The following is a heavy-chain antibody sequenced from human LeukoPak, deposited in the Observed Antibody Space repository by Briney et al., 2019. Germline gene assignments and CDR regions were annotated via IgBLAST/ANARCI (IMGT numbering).Heavy chain of an antibody. D-gene: IGHD6-13*01. CDR3: ARDPPGIAASVSGG. CDR1: GFTVSNNY. CDR2: IYSCGTT. J-gene: IGHJ4*02. V-gene: IGHV3-53*01. Sequence: GGSLRLSCTASGFTVSNNYMNWVRQAPGKGLEWVALIYSCGTTNYSDSVKGRFTISRDNSKNTLYLQMTNVRVEDTAVYYCARDPPGIAASVSGGWGQGTLVTVSS.